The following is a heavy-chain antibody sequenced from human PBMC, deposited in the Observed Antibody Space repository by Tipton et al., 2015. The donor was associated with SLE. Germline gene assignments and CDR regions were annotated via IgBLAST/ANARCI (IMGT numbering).Heavy chain of an antibody. Sequence: GLVKPSQTLSLTCAISGDSVSSNSGAWSWIRQSPSRGLEWLGRTYYRSKWYNDYAVSVESRITIDADTSKNQFSLQLTSVTPEDTAVYYCSRGTHANGWSDWGQGTLVTVSS. J-gene: IGHJ4*02. CDR2: TYYRSKWYN. CDR1: GDSVSSNSGA. V-gene: IGHV6-1*01. CDR3: SRGTHANGWSD. D-gene: IGHD2-15*01.